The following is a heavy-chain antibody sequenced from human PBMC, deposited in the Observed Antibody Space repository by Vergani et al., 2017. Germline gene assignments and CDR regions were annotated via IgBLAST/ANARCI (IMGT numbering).Heavy chain of an antibody. V-gene: IGHV3-21*01. CDR2: ISSSSSYI. J-gene: IGHJ4*02. CDR3: ASDGSGWFDY. Sequence: EVQLVESGGGLVQPGGSLRLSCAASGFTFSSYSMNWVRQAPGKGLEWVSSISSSSSYIYYADSVKGRFTISRDNAKNSLYLQMNSLRAEDTAVYYCASDGSGWFDYWGQGTLVTVSS. D-gene: IGHD6-19*01. CDR1: GFTFSSYS.